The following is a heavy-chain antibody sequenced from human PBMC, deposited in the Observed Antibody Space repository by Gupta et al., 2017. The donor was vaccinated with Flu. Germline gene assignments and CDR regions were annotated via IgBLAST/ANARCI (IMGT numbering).Heavy chain of an antibody. CDR3: AKDVAGGNKYAHYYHYYGMDV. CDR2: ISGGGGTT. V-gene: IGHV3-23*01. J-gene: IGHJ6*02. Sequence: EVQLLDSGGGLVQPGGSLRLSCVVSGFTFSDFAVNGVRQAPGKGLEWISLISGGGGTTYYADSVKGRFAVSRDNSKNTVYLQMDSLRVEDTAVYFCAKDVAGGNKYAHYYHYYGMDVWGQGTTVTVSS. CDR1: GFTFSDFA. D-gene: IGHD2-15*01.